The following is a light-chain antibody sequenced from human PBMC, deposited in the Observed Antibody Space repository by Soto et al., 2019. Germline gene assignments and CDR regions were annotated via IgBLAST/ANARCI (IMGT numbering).Light chain of an antibody. CDR1: SSDVGAYDY. J-gene: IGLJ1*01. CDR2: EVS. Sequence: QYVLTQPASVSGYPGQSITISCTGTSSDVGAYDYVSWYQHYPGKAPKLIIYEVSYRPSGVSVRFSGSKSVNTASLTISGLQADDEADYYCCSYTSSSTYVFGTGTKVTVL. V-gene: IGLV2-14*01. CDR3: CSYTSSSTYV.